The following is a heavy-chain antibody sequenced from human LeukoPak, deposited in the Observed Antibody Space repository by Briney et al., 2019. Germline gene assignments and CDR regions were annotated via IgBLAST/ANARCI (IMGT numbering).Heavy chain of an antibody. V-gene: IGHV1-2*02. CDR1: GYTFTRYY. CDR2: INPNSGGT. Sequence: GASVKVSCKASGYTFTRYYMHWVRQAPGQGLEWMGWINPNSGGTNYAQKFQGRVTMTRDTSISTAYMELSRLRSDDTAVYYCARGRGSTSSNFDYWGQGTLVTVSS. CDR3: ARGRGSTSSNFDY. D-gene: IGHD2-2*01. J-gene: IGHJ4*02.